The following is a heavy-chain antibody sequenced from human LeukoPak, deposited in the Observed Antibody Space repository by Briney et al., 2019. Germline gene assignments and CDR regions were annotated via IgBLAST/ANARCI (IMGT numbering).Heavy chain of an antibody. V-gene: IGHV3-21*01. Sequence: AGSLSLSCADSGFTFSSYTMNWVRQATGKGLEWVSSISPTGESTWSADSVKGRFTISRDNVKSSVYLQMNSLRVEDTAVYFCARDFLGESGAGGYWGRGTLVTVSS. CDR3: ARDFLGESGAGGY. D-gene: IGHD3-10*01. J-gene: IGHJ4*02. CDR1: GFTFSSYT. CDR2: ISPTGEST.